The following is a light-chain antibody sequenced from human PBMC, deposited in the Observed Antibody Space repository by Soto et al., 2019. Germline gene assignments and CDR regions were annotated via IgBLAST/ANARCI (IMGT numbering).Light chain of an antibody. CDR3: QQFAKSST. Sequence: DIQMTQSPSTLSGSVGDRVTITCRASQTISSWLAWYQQKPGKAPKLLIYKASTLKSGVPSRFSGSGSGTEFTLTISSLQPDDFATYYCQQFAKSSTFGQGTKVDIK. CDR1: QTISSW. V-gene: IGKV1-5*03. J-gene: IGKJ1*01. CDR2: KAS.